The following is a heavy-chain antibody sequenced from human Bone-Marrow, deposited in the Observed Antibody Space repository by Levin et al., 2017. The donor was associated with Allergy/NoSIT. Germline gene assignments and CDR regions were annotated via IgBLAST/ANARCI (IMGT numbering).Heavy chain of an antibody. CDR2: INPNSGGT. CDR3: AREKEYSSSSGRLCDY. J-gene: IGHJ4*02. CDR1: GYTFTNYY. D-gene: IGHD6-6*01. Sequence: GESLKISCRASGYTFTNYYMHWVRQAPGHGLEWMGRINPNSGGTNYAQKYQGRVTMTRDTSISTAYMELSGLRSDDTAVYYCAREKEYSSSSGRLCDYWGQGTLVTVSS. V-gene: IGHV1-2*06.